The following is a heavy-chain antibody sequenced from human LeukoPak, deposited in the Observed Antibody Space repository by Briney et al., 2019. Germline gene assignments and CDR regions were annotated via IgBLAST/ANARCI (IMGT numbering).Heavy chain of an antibody. J-gene: IGHJ6*03. Sequence: SSETLSLTCTVSGGSISSSDYYWGWIRQPPGKGLEWIGSIFYSGSTYYNPSLKSRVTVSVDTSKNQFSLNLSSVTAADTAVYYCAREGYSGYDLYYYYYIDVWGKGTTVTVSS. CDR3: AREGYSGYDLYYYYYIDV. D-gene: IGHD5-12*01. V-gene: IGHV4-39*07. CDR1: GGSISSSDYY. CDR2: IFYSGST.